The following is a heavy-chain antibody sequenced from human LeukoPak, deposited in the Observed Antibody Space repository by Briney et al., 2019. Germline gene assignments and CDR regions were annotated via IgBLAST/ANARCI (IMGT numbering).Heavy chain of an antibody. V-gene: IGHV3-64*04. D-gene: IGHD4-23*01. J-gene: IGHJ4*02. CDR3: ARVDGGEGNSLRAFDY. CDR2: ISSNGGST. CDR1: GFMLSNYA. Sequence: QSGGSLRLSCTSSGFMLSNYAIHWVRQAPGKGLEYVSVISSNGGSTYYADSVRGRFTISRDNSKNTLYLQMNSLRAEDTAVYYCARVDGGEGNSLRAFDYWGQGTLVTVSS.